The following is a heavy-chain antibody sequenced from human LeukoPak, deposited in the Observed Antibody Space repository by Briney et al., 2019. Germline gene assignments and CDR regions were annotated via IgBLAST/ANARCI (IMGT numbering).Heavy chain of an antibody. V-gene: IGHV4-38-2*01. Sequence: SETLSLTCAVYSGSFSGYYWGWIRQPPGKGLEWIGSIYHSGSTYYNPSLKSRVTISVDTSNNQFSLKLSSVTAADTAVYYCARVRPGSTSLAYWGQGTLVTVSS. CDR1: SGSFSGYY. CDR3: ARVRPGSTSLAY. D-gene: IGHD2-2*01. CDR2: IYHSGST. J-gene: IGHJ4*02.